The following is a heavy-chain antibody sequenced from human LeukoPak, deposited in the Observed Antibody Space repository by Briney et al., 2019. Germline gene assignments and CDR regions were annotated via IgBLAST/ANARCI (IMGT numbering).Heavy chain of an antibody. CDR3: ARSGYSSGWLPPYYYYYHYMDV. CDR2: MNPNSGNT. Sequence: ASVKVSCKASGYTFTSYDINWVRQATGQGLEWMGWMNPNSGNTGYAQKFQGRVTMTRNTSISTAYMELSSLRSEDTAVYYCARSGYSSGWLPPYYYYYHYMDVWGKGATVTVSS. J-gene: IGHJ6*03. V-gene: IGHV1-8*01. D-gene: IGHD6-19*01. CDR1: GYTFTSYD.